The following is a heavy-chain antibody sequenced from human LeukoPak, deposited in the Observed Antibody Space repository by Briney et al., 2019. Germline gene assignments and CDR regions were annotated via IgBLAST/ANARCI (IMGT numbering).Heavy chain of an antibody. V-gene: IGHV3-21*04. Sequence: GGSLRLSCAASGFTFSSYAMTWVRQAPGRGLEWASSISSSVIYTYYADSVKGRFTISKDNAKNSLYLQMNSLRAEDTALYHCARNNGMDVWGQGTTVIVSS. J-gene: IGHJ6*02. CDR2: ISSSVIYT. CDR1: GFTFSSYA. CDR3: ARNNGMDV.